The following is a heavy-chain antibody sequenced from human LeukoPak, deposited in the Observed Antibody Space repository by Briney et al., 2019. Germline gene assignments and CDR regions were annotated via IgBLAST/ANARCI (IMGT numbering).Heavy chain of an antibody. V-gene: IGHV4-59*01. CDR1: GGSFSGYY. J-gene: IGHJ4*02. D-gene: IGHD5-12*01. Sequence: SETLSLTCAVYGGSFSGYYWSWIRQPPGKGLEWIGYIYYSGSTNYNPSLKSRVTISVDTSKNQFSLKLSSVTAADTAVYYCARSVDIVATMSFVYWGQGTLVTVSS. CDR2: IYYSGST. CDR3: ARSVDIVATMSFVY.